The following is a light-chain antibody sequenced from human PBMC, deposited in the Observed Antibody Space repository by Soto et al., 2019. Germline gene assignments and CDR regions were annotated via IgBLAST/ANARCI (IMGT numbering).Light chain of an antibody. CDR3: QQVNTYPVT. CDR1: QDIKRF. V-gene: IGKV1-9*01. J-gene: IGKJ4*01. CDR2: TIS. Sequence: DVQLTQSPSFLAASVGGRLTITCRASQDIKRFLAWYQQKPGKAPKLLIYTISTLQSGVPSRFSGSGSGTEFTLTISSLQPDDFATYYCQQVNTYPVTFGGGTKVDIK.